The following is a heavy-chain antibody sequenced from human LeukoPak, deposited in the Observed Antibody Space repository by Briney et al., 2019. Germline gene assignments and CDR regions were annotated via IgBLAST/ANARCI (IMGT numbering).Heavy chain of an antibody. D-gene: IGHD2-15*01. CDR3: VGSGAKYFDY. J-gene: IGHJ4*02. Sequence: PSETLSLTCAVYGGSFSGYYWSWIRQPPGKGLEWIGEINHSGSTNYNPSLKSRVTISVDTSKNQFSLELSSVTAADTAVYYCVGSGAKYFDYWGQGTLVTVSS. CDR2: INHSGST. V-gene: IGHV4-34*01. CDR1: GGSFSGYY.